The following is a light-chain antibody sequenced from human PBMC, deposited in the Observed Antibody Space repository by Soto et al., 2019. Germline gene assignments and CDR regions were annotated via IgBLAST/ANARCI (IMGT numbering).Light chain of an antibody. V-gene: IGKV3-20*01. Sequence: EIVLTQSPGTLSLSPGERATLSCRASQSVSSSYLAWYQQKPGQAPRLLIYGASSRATGIPDRFSGSGSETDFTLTISRLEPEDFAVYYCQQYGSSPWITFGQGTRLEIK. CDR2: GAS. J-gene: IGKJ5*01. CDR1: QSVSSSY. CDR3: QQYGSSPWIT.